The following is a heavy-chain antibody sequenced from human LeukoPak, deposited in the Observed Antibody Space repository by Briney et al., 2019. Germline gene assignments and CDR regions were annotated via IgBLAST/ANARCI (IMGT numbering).Heavy chain of an antibody. CDR1: GFTFTAYT. CDR2: ISGSTTDI. Sequence: SGGSLRLSCAASGFTFTAYTISWVRQAPGKGLEWVSYISGSTTDIYYADSVNGRFTISRDNAKRSVYLQMNSLGVEDTAVYYCARDIHSVAFDIWGQGTMVTVSS. V-gene: IGHV3-21*01. J-gene: IGHJ3*02. CDR3: ARDIHSVAFDI.